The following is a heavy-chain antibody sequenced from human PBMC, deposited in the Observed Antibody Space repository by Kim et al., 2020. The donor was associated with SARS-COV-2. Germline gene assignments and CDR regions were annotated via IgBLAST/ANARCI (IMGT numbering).Heavy chain of an antibody. V-gene: IGHV3-30*07. Sequence: KGRFTISRDNSKHTLYLQMNSLRAEDTAVYYCARDGYCSGGSCYGSVYFDYWGQGTLVTVSS. CDR3: ARDGYCSGGSCYGSVYFDY. J-gene: IGHJ4*02. D-gene: IGHD2-15*01.